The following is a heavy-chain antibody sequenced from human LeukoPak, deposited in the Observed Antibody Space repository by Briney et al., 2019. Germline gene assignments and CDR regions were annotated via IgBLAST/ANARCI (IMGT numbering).Heavy chain of an antibody. CDR1: GGSFSGYY. J-gene: IGHJ4*02. CDR3: ASAETMVRGVSGY. V-gene: IGHV4-34*01. Sequence: SETLSLTCAVYGGSFSGYYWSWIRQPPGKGLEWIGEINHSGSTNHNPSLKSRVTISVDTSKNQFSLKLSSVTAADTAVYYCASAETMVRGVSGYWGQGTLVTVSS. CDR2: INHSGST. D-gene: IGHD3-10*01.